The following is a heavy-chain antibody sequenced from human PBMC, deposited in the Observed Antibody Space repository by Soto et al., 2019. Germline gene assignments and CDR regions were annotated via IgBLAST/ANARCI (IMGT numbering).Heavy chain of an antibody. V-gene: IGHV1-69*14. CDR2: IIPIFGTT. D-gene: IGHD5-18*01. Sequence: QVQLVQSGAEVKKPGSSVKVSCKTSGDIFSGYSISWVRQAPGQGLEWMGGIIPIFGTTNYAQRFHGRVTIPADKSTSTVYMKLYSLKSEDTAVYFCARDIGNGYEPGDYWGQGTLVTVSS. J-gene: IGHJ4*02. CDR1: GDIFSGYS. CDR3: ARDIGNGYEPGDY.